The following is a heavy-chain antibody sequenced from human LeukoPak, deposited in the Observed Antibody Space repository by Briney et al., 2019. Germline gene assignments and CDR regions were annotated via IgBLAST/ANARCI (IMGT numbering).Heavy chain of an antibody. D-gene: IGHD3-16*01. CDR3: ARGGGSGRWGSAFDM. V-gene: IGHV3-7*01. Sequence: SGGSLRLSCAASEFTFRSYGMHWVRQAPGKGLEWVANMKQDGREKYYVDSVKGRFTVSRDNAKNSLYLQMDSLRDEDTAVYYCARGGGSGRWGSAFDMWGQGTMVTVSP. CDR2: MKQDGREK. CDR1: EFTFRSYG. J-gene: IGHJ3*02.